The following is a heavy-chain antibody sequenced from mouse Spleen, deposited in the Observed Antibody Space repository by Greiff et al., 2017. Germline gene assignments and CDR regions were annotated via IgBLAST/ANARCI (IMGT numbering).Heavy chain of an antibody. CDR2: ISSGSSTI. V-gene: IGHV5-17*02. CDR1: GFTFSSFG. CDR3: ARKDYRYGGAMDY. D-gene: IGHD2-14*01. J-gene: IGHJ4*01. Sequence: EVHLVESGGGLVQPGGSRKLSCAASGFTFSSFGMHWVRQAPEKGLEWVAYISSGSSTIYYADTVKGRFTISRDNPKNTLFLQMTSLRSEDTAMYYCARKDYRYGGAMDYWGQGTSVTVSS.